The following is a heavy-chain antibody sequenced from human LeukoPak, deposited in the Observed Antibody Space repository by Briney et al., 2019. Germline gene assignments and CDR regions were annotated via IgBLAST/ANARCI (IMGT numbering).Heavy chain of an antibody. D-gene: IGHD1-26*01. CDR3: ARETGGSGTYFFDY. CDR1: GVSISSYY. V-gene: IGHV4-4*08. CDR2: MYNSGNS. Sequence: SETLSLTCTVSGVSISSYYWSWIRQSPGKGLEWVGDMYNSGNSDYSPSLKSRVTISPDTSKNQVSLKLTSVTAADTAIYYCARETGGSGTYFFDYWGQGTLVTVSS. J-gene: IGHJ4*02.